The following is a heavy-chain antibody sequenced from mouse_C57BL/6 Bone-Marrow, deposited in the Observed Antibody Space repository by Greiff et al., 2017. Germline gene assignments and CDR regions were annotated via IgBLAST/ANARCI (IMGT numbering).Heavy chain of an antibody. CDR2: IDPSDSYT. CDR1: GYTFTSYW. Sequence: VQLQQPGAELVMPGASVKLSCKASGYTFTSYWMHWVKQRPGQGLEWIGEIDPSDSYTNSNQKFKGKSTLTVDKSTSTAYMQLSSLTSEDSAVYYCARDYYVCFDYWGQGTTLTVSS. D-gene: IGHD1-1*01. V-gene: IGHV1-69*01. J-gene: IGHJ2*01. CDR3: ARDYYVCFDY.